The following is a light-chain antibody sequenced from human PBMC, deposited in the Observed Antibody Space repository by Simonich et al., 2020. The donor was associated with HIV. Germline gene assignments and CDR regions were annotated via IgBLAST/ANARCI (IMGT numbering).Light chain of an antibody. CDR3: QQYNNWPSPFT. CDR1: QSIASN. J-gene: IGKJ3*01. V-gene: IGKV3-15*01. CDR2: GAS. Sequence: EIVTTQSPAPLSVSPGERPTLSCRVSQSIASNLAWYQQNPGQVPRLVIYGASMRATGIPARFSGSGFGTEFTLTITSMQSEDFAVYYCQQYNNWPSPFTFGPGTKVDIK.